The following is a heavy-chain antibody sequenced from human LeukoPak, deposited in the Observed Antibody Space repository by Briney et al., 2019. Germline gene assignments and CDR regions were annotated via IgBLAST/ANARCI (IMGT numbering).Heavy chain of an antibody. J-gene: IGHJ4*02. CDR3: TTGADYYDSSRYYTYSLLAFDY. CDR2: IKSKTDGGTT. V-gene: IGHV3-15*01. CDR1: GFTFSNAW. Sequence: GGSLRLSCAASGFTFSNAWMSWVRQAPGKGLEWVGRIKSKTDGGTTDYAAPVKGRFTISRDDSKNTLYLQMNSLKTEDTAVYYCTTGADYYDSSRYYTYSLLAFDYWGQGTLVTVSS. D-gene: IGHD3-22*01.